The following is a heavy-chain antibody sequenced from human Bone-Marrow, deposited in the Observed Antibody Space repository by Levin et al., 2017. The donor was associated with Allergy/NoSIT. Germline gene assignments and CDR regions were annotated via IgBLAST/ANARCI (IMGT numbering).Heavy chain of an antibody. D-gene: IGHD3-22*01. CDR1: GFTFSSYA. Sequence: PGGSLRLSCEASGFTFSSYAMNWVRQAPGKGLEWVSTFSGGAGTTYYADSVKGRFTLSRDNSKNTLYLQMNSLRAEDTAVYYCAKTHISGYHRGAFDVWGQGTMVTVSS. J-gene: IGHJ3*01. CDR3: AKTHISGYHRGAFDV. V-gene: IGHV3-23*01. CDR2: FSGGAGTT.